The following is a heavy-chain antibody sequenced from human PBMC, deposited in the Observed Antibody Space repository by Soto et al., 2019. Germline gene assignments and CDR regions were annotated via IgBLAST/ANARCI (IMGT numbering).Heavy chain of an antibody. CDR3: ASPPKYGGDYYYYGMDV. Sequence: HPGGALRLSCSASGVTFSSYAMHWVRQAPGKGLEWVAVISYDGSNKYYADSVKGRFTISRDNSKNTLYLQMNSLRAEDTAVYYCASPPKYGGDYYYYGMDVWGQGTTVTVSS. CDR1: GVTFSSYA. V-gene: IGHV3-30-3*01. CDR2: ISYDGSNK. J-gene: IGHJ6*02. D-gene: IGHD4-17*01.